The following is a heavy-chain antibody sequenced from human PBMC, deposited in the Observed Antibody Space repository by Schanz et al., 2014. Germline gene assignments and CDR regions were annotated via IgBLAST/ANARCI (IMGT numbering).Heavy chain of an antibody. CDR1: GGSINSYY. D-gene: IGHD3-9*01. J-gene: IGHJ6*02. CDR3: ARARFTGYYMDV. CDR2: VFYSGTT. Sequence: QMQLQESGPGLVKPSETLSLTCTVSGGSINSYYWNWIRQSPGRGLEWIGFVFYSGTTNYNPSLRGRVTMSIDTSKNYFSLKLSSVTAADTAVYYCARARFTGYYMDVWGQGTAVTVSS. V-gene: IGHV4-59*01.